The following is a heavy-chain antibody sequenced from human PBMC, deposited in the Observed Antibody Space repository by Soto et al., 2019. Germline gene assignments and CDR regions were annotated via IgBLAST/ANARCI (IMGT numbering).Heavy chain of an antibody. Sequence: GCLRRSRSASRFTLSDYYMIWIRQAPGKGLEWVSYISSSGSTIYYADSVKGRFTISRDNAKNSLYLQMNRLRAEDTAVYYCARVFQRGYSYGLFHYWGQGTLVTVSS. CDR1: RFTLSDYY. V-gene: IGHV3-11*01. D-gene: IGHD5-18*01. CDR3: ARVFQRGYSYGLFHY. CDR2: ISSSGSTI. J-gene: IGHJ4*02.